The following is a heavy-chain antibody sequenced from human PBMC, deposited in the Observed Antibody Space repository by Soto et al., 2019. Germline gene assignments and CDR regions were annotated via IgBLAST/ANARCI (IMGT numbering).Heavy chain of an antibody. CDR1: GYSFTSYW. Sequence: GESLKISCKASGYSFTSYWIAWVRQTPGKGLEWMGIIYPGDSDTRYSPSFQGQVTISADKSISTAYLQWSSLKASDTAMYYCPNPGYDSLTGYIPMDVWGQGTTVTVS. D-gene: IGHD3-9*01. V-gene: IGHV5-51*01. J-gene: IGHJ6*02. CDR3: PNPGYDSLTGYIPMDV. CDR2: IYPGDSDT.